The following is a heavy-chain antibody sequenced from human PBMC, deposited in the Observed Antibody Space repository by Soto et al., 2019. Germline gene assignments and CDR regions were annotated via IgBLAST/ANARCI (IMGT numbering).Heavy chain of an antibody. CDR3: ARGWPYSSSSWWFDP. CDR1: GGSFSGYY. D-gene: IGHD6-6*01. CDR2: INHSGST. V-gene: IGHV4-34*01. Sequence: QVQLQQWGAGLLKPSETLSLTCAVYGGSFSGYYWSWIRQPPGKGLEWIGEINHSGSTNYNPSLKSRVTISVDTSKNQFSLQLSSVTAADTAVYYCARGWPYSSSSWWFDPWGQGTLVTVSS. J-gene: IGHJ5*02.